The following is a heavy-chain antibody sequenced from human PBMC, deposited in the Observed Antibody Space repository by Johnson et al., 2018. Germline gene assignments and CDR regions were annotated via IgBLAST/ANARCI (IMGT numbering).Heavy chain of an antibody. CDR2: ISYDGNNK. D-gene: IGHD3-22*01. Sequence: QVQLVQSGGGVVQPGRSLRLSCAASGFTFSSYALHWVRQAPGQGLAWVAFISYDGNNKHYADSVKGRFTISRDNSKNTLYRQMNSLRPEDTAVYYCSREGRPRITYSYDTSKYNFYMDVWGKGTTVTVSS. J-gene: IGHJ6*03. CDR1: GFTFSSYA. CDR3: SREGRPRITYSYDTSKYNFYMDV. V-gene: IGHV3-30-3*01.